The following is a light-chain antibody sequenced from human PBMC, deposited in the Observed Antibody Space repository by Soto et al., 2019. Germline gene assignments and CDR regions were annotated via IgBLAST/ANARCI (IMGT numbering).Light chain of an antibody. CDR3: QQLNSYPCLT. V-gene: IGKV1-9*01. Sequence: DIQLTQSPSFLSASVGDRVTITCRASQGISSYLAWYQQKPGKAPKLLIYAASNLQSGVPSRFSGSGSGTEFTLTISSLQPEDFATFYCQQLNSYPCLTFGGGTKVEIK. J-gene: IGKJ4*01. CDR2: AAS. CDR1: QGISSY.